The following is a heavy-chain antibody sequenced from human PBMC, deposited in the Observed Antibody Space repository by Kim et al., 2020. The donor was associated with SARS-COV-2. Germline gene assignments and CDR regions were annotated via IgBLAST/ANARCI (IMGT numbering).Heavy chain of an antibody. CDR3: TTVFEDILAGGAN. D-gene: IGHD3-10*02. V-gene: IGHV3-15*01. Sequence: GGSLRLSCAASGCTFNNAWMNGVRQAPGKGLEGVGRIKSKTEGGTTDYAAPVKGRFSISREDSKNTLYLQMNILKTEDTAVYYCTTVFEDILAGGANWG. CDR1: GCTFNNAW. J-gene: IGHJ1*01. CDR2: IKSKTEGGTT.